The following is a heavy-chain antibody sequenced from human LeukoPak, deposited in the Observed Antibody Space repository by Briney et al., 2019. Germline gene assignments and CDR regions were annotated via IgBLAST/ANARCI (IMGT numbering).Heavy chain of an antibody. CDR2: INHSGST. Sequence: LETLSLTCAVYGGSFSGYYWSWIRQPPGKGLEWIGEINHSGSTNYNPSLKSRVTISVDTSKNQFSLKLTSVTAADTAIYYCARGGGDYGYYFDSWGQGTQVTVSS. CDR1: GGSFSGYY. V-gene: IGHV4-34*01. D-gene: IGHD4-17*01. CDR3: ARGGGDYGYYFDS. J-gene: IGHJ4*02.